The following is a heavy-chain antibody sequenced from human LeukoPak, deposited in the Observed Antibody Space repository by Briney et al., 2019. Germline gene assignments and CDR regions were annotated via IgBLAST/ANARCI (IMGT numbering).Heavy chain of an antibody. J-gene: IGHJ4*02. CDR2: INWNGGST. Sequence: GGSLRLSCTTSGFTFGDYGMSWVRQAPGKGLEWVSGINWNGGSTRYADSVKGRFTISRDNSKNTLYLQMNSLRVEDTAIYYCTRGMLRQPPDYWGQGMLVTVSS. V-gene: IGHV3-20*04. CDR1: GFTFGDYG. CDR3: TRGMLRQPPDY. D-gene: IGHD3-10*02.